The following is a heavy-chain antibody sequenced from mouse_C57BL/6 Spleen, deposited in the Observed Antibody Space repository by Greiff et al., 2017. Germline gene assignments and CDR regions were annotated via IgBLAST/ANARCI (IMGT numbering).Heavy chain of an antibody. CDR3: ARRDFAY. Sequence: VKLQQPGAELVMPGASVKLSCKASGYTFTSYWMHWVKQRPGQGLEWIGEIDPSDSYTNYNQKFKGKSTLTVDKSSSTAYMQLSSLTSEDSAVYYCARRDFAYWGQGTLVTVSA. V-gene: IGHV1-69*01. CDR2: IDPSDSYT. J-gene: IGHJ3*01. D-gene: IGHD3-3*01. CDR1: GYTFTSYW.